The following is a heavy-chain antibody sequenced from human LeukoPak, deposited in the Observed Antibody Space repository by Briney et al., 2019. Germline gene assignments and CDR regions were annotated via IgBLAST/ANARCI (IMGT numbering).Heavy chain of an antibody. D-gene: IGHD4-17*01. CDR2: IGTAGDT. V-gene: IGHV3-13*01. CDR3: ARGSMTTDGMDV. J-gene: IGHJ6*02. Sequence: GGSLRLSCAASGFTFSSYDMHWVRQATGKGLEWVSAIGTAGDTYYPGSVKGRFTISRENAKNSLYLQMNSLRAGGTAVYYCARGSMTTDGMDVWGQGTTVTVSS. CDR1: GFTFSSYD.